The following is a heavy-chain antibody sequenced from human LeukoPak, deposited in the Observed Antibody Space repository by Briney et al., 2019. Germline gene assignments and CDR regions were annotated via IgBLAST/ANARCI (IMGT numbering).Heavy chain of an antibody. D-gene: IGHD6-25*01. J-gene: IGHJ6*03. CDR3: ARGKVTAGYYYYYYMDV. Sequence: PSETLSLTCTVSGGSISSSSYYWGWIRQPPGRGLEWIGIIYYSGSTYYNPSLKSRVTISVDTSKNQFSLKLSSVTAADTAVYYCARGKVTAGYYYYYYMDVWGKGTTVTVSS. V-gene: IGHV4-39*07. CDR2: IYYSGST. CDR1: GGSISSSSYY.